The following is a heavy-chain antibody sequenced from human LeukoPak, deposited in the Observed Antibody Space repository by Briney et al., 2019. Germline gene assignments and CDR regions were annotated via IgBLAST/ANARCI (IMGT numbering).Heavy chain of an antibody. Sequence: GGSLRLSCAASGFTFSSYAMSWVRQAPGKGLEWVSTIGGSGSSSYYTDSVKGRFTISRDNSKNTLYLQMNSLRAEDTALYYCAKDGYGDYVFDYWGQGTLVTVSS. CDR3: AKDGYGDYVFDY. V-gene: IGHV3-23*01. J-gene: IGHJ4*02. D-gene: IGHD4-17*01. CDR2: IGGSGSSS. CDR1: GFTFSSYA.